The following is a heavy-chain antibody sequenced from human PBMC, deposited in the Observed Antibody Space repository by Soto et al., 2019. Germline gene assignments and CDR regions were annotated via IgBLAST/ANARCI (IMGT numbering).Heavy chain of an antibody. CDR2: ISSSSSYI. V-gene: IGHV3-21*01. D-gene: IGHD1-1*01. J-gene: IGHJ4*02. CDR3: ARGKTTGIGTTGGFDY. Sequence: GSLRLSCAASGFTFSSYSMNWVRQAPGKGLEWVSSISSSSSYIYYADSVKGRFTISRDNAKNSLYLQMNSLRAEDTAVYYCARGKTTGIGTTGGFDYWGQGTLVTVSS. CDR1: GFTFSSYS.